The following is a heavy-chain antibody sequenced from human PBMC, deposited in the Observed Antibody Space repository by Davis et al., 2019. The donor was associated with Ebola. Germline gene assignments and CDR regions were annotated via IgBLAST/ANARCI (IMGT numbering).Heavy chain of an antibody. CDR2: IYYSGST. D-gene: IGHD1-26*01. CDR3: ARSGSYWGWFDP. Sequence: PSETLSLTCTVSGGSISSYYWSWIRQPPEKGLEWIGYIYYSGSTNYNPSLKSRVTISVDTSKNQFSLKLSSVTAADTAVYYCARSGSYWGWFDPWGQGTLVTVSS. J-gene: IGHJ5*02. CDR1: GGSISSYY. V-gene: IGHV4-59*08.